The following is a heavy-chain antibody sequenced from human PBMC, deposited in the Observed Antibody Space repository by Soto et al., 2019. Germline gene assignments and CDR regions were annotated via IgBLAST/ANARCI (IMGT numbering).Heavy chain of an antibody. V-gene: IGHV3-30*18. J-gene: IGHJ4*02. CDR3: AKDLRIFGVVIIVSPYYFDY. Sequence: GGSLRLSCAASGFTFSSYGMHWVRQAPGKGLEWVAVISYDGSNKYYADSVKGRFTISRDNSKNTLYLQMNSLRAEDTAVYYCAKDLRIFGVVIIVSPYYFDYWGQGTLVTVSS. D-gene: IGHD3-3*01. CDR1: GFTFSSYG. CDR2: ISYDGSNK.